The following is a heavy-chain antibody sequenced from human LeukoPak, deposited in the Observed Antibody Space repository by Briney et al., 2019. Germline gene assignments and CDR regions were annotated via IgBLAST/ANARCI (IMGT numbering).Heavy chain of an antibody. CDR3: ARGGDWFDS. V-gene: IGHV4-59*11. J-gene: IGHJ5*01. D-gene: IGHD1-26*01. CDR2: IYYDGST. CDR1: GGSISSHY. Sequence: SETLSLTCTVYGGSISSHYWSWIRQPPGKGLEWIGYIYYDGSTRYNPSLKSRITISVDTSKNQFSLKLSSVTAADTAVYYCARGGDWFDSWGQGTLVTVSA.